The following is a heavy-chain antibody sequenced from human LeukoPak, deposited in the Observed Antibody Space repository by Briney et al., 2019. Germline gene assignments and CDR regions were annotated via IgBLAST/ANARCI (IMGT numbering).Heavy chain of an antibody. D-gene: IGHD3-9*01. Sequence: SETLSLTCTVSGGSISSGGYYWSWIRQHPGKGLEWIGYIYYSGSTNYNPSLKSRVTISVDTSKNQFSLKLSSVTAADTAVYYCARIRFILTGYYNRGYYYGMDVWGQGTTVTVSS. CDR2: IYYSGST. J-gene: IGHJ6*02. V-gene: IGHV4-31*03. CDR1: GGSISSGGYY. CDR3: ARIRFILTGYYNRGYYYGMDV.